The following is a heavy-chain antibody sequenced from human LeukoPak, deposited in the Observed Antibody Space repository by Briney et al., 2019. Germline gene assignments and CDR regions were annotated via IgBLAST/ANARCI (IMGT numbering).Heavy chain of an antibody. V-gene: IGHV4-30-2*01. J-gene: IGHJ4*02. D-gene: IGHD3-3*01. CDR1: GGSISSGGYY. CDR2: IYHSGST. Sequence: TTSETLSLTCTVSGGSISSGGYYWSWIRQPPGKGLEWIGYIYHSGSTYYNPSLKSRVTISVDRSKNQFSLKLSSVTAADTAVYYCARTIRQAWSYWGQGTLVTVSS. CDR3: ARTIRQAWSY.